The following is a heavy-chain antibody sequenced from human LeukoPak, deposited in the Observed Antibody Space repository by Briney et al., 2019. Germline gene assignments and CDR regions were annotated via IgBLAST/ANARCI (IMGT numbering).Heavy chain of an antibody. CDR2: INTNTGNP. J-gene: IGHJ4*02. Sequence: GASVKVSCKASGYTFTGNYMHWVRQAPGQGLEWMGWINTNTGNPTYAQGFTGRFVFSLGTSVSTAYLQISSLKAEDTAVYYCARGSIGAPHHFDYWGQGTLVTVSS. CDR1: GYTFTGNY. CDR3: ARGSIGAPHHFDY. D-gene: IGHD3-10*01. V-gene: IGHV7-4-1*02.